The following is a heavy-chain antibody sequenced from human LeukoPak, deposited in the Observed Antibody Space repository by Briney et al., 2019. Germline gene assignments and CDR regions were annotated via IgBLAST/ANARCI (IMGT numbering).Heavy chain of an antibody. V-gene: IGHV1-2*02. J-gene: IGHJ4*02. CDR1: GYTFTGYY. Sequence: ASVKVSCKASGYTFTGYYMHWVRQAPGQGLEWMGWINPNSGGTNYAQKFQGRVTMTRDTSISTAYMELSRLRSDDTAVYYCARSVAGYSSGWYPLGCWGQGTLVTVSS. CDR2: INPNSGGT. CDR3: ARSVAGYSSGWYPLGC. D-gene: IGHD6-19*01.